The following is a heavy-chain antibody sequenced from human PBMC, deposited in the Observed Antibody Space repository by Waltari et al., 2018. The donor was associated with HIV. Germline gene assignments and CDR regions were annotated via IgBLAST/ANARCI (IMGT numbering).Heavy chain of an antibody. CDR2: INHSGST. D-gene: IGHD3-22*01. Sequence: VYGGSFSGYYWSWIRQPPGKGLEWIGEINHSGSTNYNPSLKSRVTISVDTSKNQFSLKLSSVTAADTAVYYCARGRPDYYDSSASGALGSGDYWGQGTLVTVSS. CDR1: GGSFSGYY. CDR3: ARGRPDYYDSSASGALGSGDY. J-gene: IGHJ4*02. V-gene: IGHV4-34*01.